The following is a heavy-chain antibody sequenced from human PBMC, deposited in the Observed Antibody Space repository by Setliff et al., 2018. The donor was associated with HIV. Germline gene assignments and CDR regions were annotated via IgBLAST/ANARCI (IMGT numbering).Heavy chain of an antibody. D-gene: IGHD3-22*01. Sequence: PSETLSLTCTVSGYSISSAYYWGWIRQPPGKGLEWIGSIYHSGSTYYNPSLKSRVTISVDTSKKQFSLKLSSVTAADTAVYYCARDVRPLSDSSGYFFDWGQGTLVT. J-gene: IGHJ4*02. CDR3: ARDVRPLSDSSGYFFD. V-gene: IGHV4-38-2*02. CDR1: GYSISSAYY. CDR2: IYHSGST.